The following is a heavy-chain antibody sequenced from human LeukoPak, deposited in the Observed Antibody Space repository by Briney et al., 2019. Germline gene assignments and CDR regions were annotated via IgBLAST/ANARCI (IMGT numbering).Heavy chain of an antibody. CDR1: GYTFTSYA. CDR2: INAGNGNT. V-gene: IGHV1-3*01. J-gene: IGHJ4*02. D-gene: IGHD4-17*01. Sequence: ASVKVSCKASGYTFTSYAMHWVRQAPGQRLEWMGWINAGNGNTKYSQKFQGRVTITADESTSTAYMELSSLRSEDTAVYYCARDPMTTVTSGERGDLDYWGQGTLVTVSS. CDR3: ARDPMTTVTSGERGDLDY.